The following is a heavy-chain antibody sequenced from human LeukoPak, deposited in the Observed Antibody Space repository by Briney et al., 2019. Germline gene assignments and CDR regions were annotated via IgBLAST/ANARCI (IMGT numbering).Heavy chain of an antibody. CDR1: GYSFTSYW. D-gene: IGHD5-18*01. CDR3: ARSAMVTGKLYYFDY. J-gene: IGHJ4*02. V-gene: IGHV5-51*01. CDR2: IYPGDSDT. Sequence: GESLKISCKGSGYSFTSYWIGWVRQMPGKGLEWMGIIYPGDSDTRYSPSFQGQVTISADKSISTAYLQWSSLKASDTAMYYCARSAMVTGKLYYFDYWGQGTLVTVSS.